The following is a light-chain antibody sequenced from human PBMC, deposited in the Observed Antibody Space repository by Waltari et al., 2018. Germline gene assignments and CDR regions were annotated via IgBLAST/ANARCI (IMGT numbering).Light chain of an antibody. CDR2: DNS. CDR1: NIGPKG. Sequence: YVLAQPPSMSVAPGQTASITCGGDNIGPKGVPRYQQRPGQAPALVIYDNSGRPSGVPERFSGSNSGNTATLTITRVKVGDEADYYCQVWDSTSSHWVFGGGTKLTVL. J-gene: IGLJ3*02. V-gene: IGLV3-21*02. CDR3: QVWDSTSSHWV.